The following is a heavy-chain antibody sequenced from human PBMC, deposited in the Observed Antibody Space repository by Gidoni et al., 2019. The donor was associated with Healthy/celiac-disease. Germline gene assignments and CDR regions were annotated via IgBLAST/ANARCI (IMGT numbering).Heavy chain of an antibody. D-gene: IGHD4-17*01. V-gene: IGHV3-21*01. J-gene: IGHJ4*02. CDR2: ISRSSSYI. CDR3: ARGTDYGDYTYYFDY. CDR1: GFNFSSDS. Sequence: EVQLVESGGGLVKPGGSLRLSCAASGFNFSSDSMNWVRQAPGKGLEWVLSISRSSSYIYYADSVKGQFTISRDNAKNSLYLQMNSLRAEDTAVYYCARGTDYGDYTYYFDYWGQGTLVTVSS.